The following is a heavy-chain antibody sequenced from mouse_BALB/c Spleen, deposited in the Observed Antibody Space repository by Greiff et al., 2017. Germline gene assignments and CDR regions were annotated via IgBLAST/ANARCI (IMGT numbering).Heavy chain of an antibody. V-gene: IGHV5-4*02. CDR1: GFTFSDYY. D-gene: IGHD1-2*01. Sequence: EVKLVESGGGLVKPGGSLKLSCAASGFTFSDYYMYWVRQTPEKRLEWVATISDGGSYTYYPDSVKGRFTISRDNAKNNLYLQMSSLKSEDTAMYYCAREEDYYGLDYWGQGTTLTVSS. CDR3: AREEDYYGLDY. CDR2: ISDGGSYT. J-gene: IGHJ2*01.